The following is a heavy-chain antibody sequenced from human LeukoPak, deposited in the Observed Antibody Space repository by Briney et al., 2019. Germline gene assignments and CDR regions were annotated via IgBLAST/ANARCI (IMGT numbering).Heavy chain of an antibody. CDR2: ISSSSSYI. J-gene: IGHJ5*02. V-gene: IGHV3-21*01. CDR1: GFTCSSYS. Sequence: GGSLRLSCAASGFTCSSYSMNWVRQAPGKGLEWVSSISSSSSYIYYADSVKGRFTISRDNAKNSLYLQMNSLRAEDTAVYYCARDRLYSRGFDPWGQGTLVTVSS. CDR3: ARDRLYSRGFDP. D-gene: IGHD6-13*01.